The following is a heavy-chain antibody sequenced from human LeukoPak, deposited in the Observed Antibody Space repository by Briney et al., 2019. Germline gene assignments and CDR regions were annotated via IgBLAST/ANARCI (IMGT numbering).Heavy chain of an antibody. V-gene: IGHV4-39*07. D-gene: IGHD2-15*01. CDR3: ARDSSLYCSGGSCYQYFQH. CDR2: IYYSGST. J-gene: IGHJ1*01. Sequence: PSETLSLTCTVSGGSISSSSYYWGWIRQPPGKGPEWIGSIYYSGSTNYNPSLKSRVTISIDTSKHQFSLKLNSVTAADTAVYYCARDSSLYCSGGSCYQYFQHWGQGTLVTVSS. CDR1: GGSISSSSYY.